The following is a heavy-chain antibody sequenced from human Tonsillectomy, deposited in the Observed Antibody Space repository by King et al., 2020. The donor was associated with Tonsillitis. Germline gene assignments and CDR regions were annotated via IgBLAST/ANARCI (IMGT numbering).Heavy chain of an antibody. D-gene: IGHD4-17*01. Sequence: VQLVESGGGLVKPGGSLRLSCAASGFTFSGSSMNWVRQAPGKGLEWVSSISSGSTYIYYADSVKGRFTISRDNAKNALYLQMNSLRAEETAVYYCAREDHYGEHEFDSWGQGTLVTVPS. V-gene: IGHV3-21*01. CDR1: GFTFSGSS. CDR3: AREDHYGEHEFDS. CDR2: ISSGSTYI. J-gene: IGHJ4*02.